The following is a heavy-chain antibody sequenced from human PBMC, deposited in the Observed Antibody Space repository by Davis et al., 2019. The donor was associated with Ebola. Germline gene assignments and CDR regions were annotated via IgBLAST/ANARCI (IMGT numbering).Heavy chain of an antibody. V-gene: IGHV4-34*01. D-gene: IGHD1-26*01. Sequence: SETLSLTCAVYGGSFSGYYWTWIRQPPGKGLEWIGRIYYSGSTYYNPSLKSRVTISVNTSKNQFSLKLSSVTAADTAVYYCARASGSYYFDYWGQGTLVTVSS. CDR2: IYYSGST. CDR1: GGSFSGYY. CDR3: ARASGSYYFDY. J-gene: IGHJ4*02.